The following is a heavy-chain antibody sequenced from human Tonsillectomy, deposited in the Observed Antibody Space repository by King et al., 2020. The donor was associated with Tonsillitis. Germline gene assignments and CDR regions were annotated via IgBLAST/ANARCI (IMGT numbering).Heavy chain of an antibody. CDR1: GYTFTGYY. J-gene: IGHJ4*02. D-gene: IGHD5-24*01. CDR2: INPKSGGT. Sequence: VQLVQSGADVKKPGASVKVSCKAYGYTFTGYYIHWVRQAPGQGLEWMGWINPKSGGTKYEEKFQGRVTMTRDTSINTAYMELSRLRSDDTAVYFCMVGDGYECFDYWGQGTLVTVSP. CDR3: MVGDGYECFDY. V-gene: IGHV1-2*02.